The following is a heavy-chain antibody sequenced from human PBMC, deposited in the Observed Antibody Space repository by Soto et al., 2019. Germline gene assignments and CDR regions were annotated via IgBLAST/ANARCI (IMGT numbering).Heavy chain of an antibody. Sequence: NPSETLSLTCAVSCGSISGGGYSWSWIRQPPGKGLEWIGYIYHSGSTYYNPSLKSRVTISVDRSKNQFSLKLSSVTAADTAVYYCAREITSIAARRWFDPWGQGTLVTVSS. V-gene: IGHV4-30-2*01. D-gene: IGHD6-6*01. CDR1: CGSISGGGYS. CDR2: IYHSGST. CDR3: AREITSIAARRWFDP. J-gene: IGHJ5*02.